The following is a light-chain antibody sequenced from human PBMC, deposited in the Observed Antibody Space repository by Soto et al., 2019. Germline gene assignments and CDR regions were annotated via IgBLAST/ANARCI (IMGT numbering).Light chain of an antibody. V-gene: IGLV2-18*02. CDR1: NSDVGRYNR. CDR3: TSYTSSSTVV. CDR2: EVN. Sequence: QSVLTQPPSVSGSPGQSVTISCTGTNSDVGRYNRVSWYQQPPGTAPKLMIYEVNNRPSAVPDRFSGSKSGITASLTISGLQADDEADYYCTSYTSSSTVVFGGGTKLTVL. J-gene: IGLJ2*01.